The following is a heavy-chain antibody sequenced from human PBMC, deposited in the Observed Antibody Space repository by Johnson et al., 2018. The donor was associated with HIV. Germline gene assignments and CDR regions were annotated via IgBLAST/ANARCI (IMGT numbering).Heavy chain of an antibody. Sequence: QVQLVESGGGVVQPGRSLRLSCAASGFTFSSYGMHWVRQAPGKGLEWVAVISNGGSNKDYADAVKGRFSPSRDNSKNTLYLQMDSLRPEDTAVYYCARDKSTMIVVVPNDAFDIWGQGTMVTVSS. J-gene: IGHJ3*02. CDR2: ISNGGSNK. D-gene: IGHD3-22*01. V-gene: IGHV3-30-3*01. CDR3: ARDKSTMIVVVPNDAFDI. CDR1: GFTFSSYG.